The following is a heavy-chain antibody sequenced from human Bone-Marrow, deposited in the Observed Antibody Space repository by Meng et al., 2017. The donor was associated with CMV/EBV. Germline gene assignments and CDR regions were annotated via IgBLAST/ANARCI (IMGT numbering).Heavy chain of an antibody. CDR2: ISSSSSYI. CDR3: ARDLVGYNTIDY. V-gene: IGHV3-21*01. Sequence: GESLKISCAASGFTFSSYIMNWVRQAPGKGLEWVSSISSSSSYIYYADSVKGRFTISRDNAKNSLYLQMNSLRAEDTAVYYCARDLVGYNTIDYWGQGNLVTVSS. D-gene: IGHD5-24*01. CDR1: GFTFSSYI. J-gene: IGHJ4*02.